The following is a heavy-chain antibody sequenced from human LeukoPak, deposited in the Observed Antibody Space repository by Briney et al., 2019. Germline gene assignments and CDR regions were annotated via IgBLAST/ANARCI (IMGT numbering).Heavy chain of an antibody. CDR3: ARDVRGPTGYDSIGRDTFDY. D-gene: IGHD3-22*01. J-gene: IGHJ4*02. CDR2: IFFGGSMQ. V-gene: IGHV3-30*04. Sequence: GGSLRLSCAASGFTFSNYAMHWVRQAPGKGLEWVAVIFFGGSMQYFADSVKGRFTISRDNSKNTLYVQMNSLRAEDTAVYYCARDVRGPTGYDSIGRDTFDYWGQGTLVTVSS. CDR1: GFTFSNYA.